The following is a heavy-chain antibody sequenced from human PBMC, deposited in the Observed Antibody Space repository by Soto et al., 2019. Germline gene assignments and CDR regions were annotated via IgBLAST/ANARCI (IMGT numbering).Heavy chain of an antibody. J-gene: IGHJ4*02. CDR2: IIHILGIA. CDR3: ATRVPYDFWSGYLDY. CDR1: GGTYSSYT. V-gene: IGHV1-69*02. D-gene: IGHD3-3*01. Sequence: SVKVSCKASGGTYSSYTISWVRQAPGQGLEWMGRIIHILGIANYAQKFQGRVTITADKSTSTAYMELSSLRSEDTAVYYCATRVPYDFWSGYLDYWGQGTLVTVSS.